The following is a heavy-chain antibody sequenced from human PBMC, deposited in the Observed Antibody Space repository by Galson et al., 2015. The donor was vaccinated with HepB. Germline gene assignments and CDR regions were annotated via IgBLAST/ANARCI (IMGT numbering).Heavy chain of an antibody. D-gene: IGHD2-21*02. CDR2: ISSSSTI. CDR1: GFTFSSYW. J-gene: IGHJ3*02. V-gene: IGHV3-48*02. Sequence: LSCAASGFTFSSYWMHWVRQAPGKGLEWVSYISSSSTIYYADSVKGRFTISRDNAKNSLYLQMNSLRDEDTAVYYCARANTPYCGGDCSRPGDAFDIWGQGTMVTVSS. CDR3: ARANTPYCGGDCSRPGDAFDI.